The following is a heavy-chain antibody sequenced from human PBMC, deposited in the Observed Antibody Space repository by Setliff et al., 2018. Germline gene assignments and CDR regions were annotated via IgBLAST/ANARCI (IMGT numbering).Heavy chain of an antibody. D-gene: IGHD3-10*01. CDR3: ARGGGYGSGGSFHNAPFDY. CDR2: IYHSGNT. J-gene: IGHJ4*02. V-gene: IGHV4-38-2*02. CDR1: GDSISSTYH. Sequence: PSETLSLTCNVSGDSISSTYHWGWIRQSPGKGLEWIGTIYHSGNTYYNPSLNSRLTISVDTSKNQFSLRLTSVTAADTAIYYCARGGGYGSGGSFHNAPFDYWGQGMLVTVSS.